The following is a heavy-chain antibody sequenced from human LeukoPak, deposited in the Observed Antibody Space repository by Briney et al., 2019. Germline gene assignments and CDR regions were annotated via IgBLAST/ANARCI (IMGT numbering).Heavy chain of an antibody. D-gene: IGHD3-22*01. CDR2: INPIFGTA. V-gene: IGHV1-2*02. CDR3: ARGGHVRVYDSSAYYGHE. Sequence: ASVKVSCKASGYTFTGYYMHWVRQAPGQGLEWMGWINPIFGTANYAQKFQGRVTMTRDMSTSTVYMELSSLRSEDTAVYYCARGGHVRVYDSSAYYGHEWGQGTLVTVSS. CDR1: GYTFTGYY. J-gene: IGHJ4*02.